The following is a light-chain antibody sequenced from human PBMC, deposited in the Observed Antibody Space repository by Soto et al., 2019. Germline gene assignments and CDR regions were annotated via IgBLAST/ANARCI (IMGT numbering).Light chain of an antibody. V-gene: IGKV3-20*01. CDR1: QSVSSSY. CDR2: GSS. J-gene: IGKJ5*01. Sequence: EIVLMQSPGTLSLSPGERATLSCRASQSVSSSYLAWYQQQPGQAPRLLIYGSSSRATGIPDRFSGSGSGTDFTLTISRLEPEDFAVYYCQQYGSSPFGFGQGTRLEIK. CDR3: QQYGSSPFG.